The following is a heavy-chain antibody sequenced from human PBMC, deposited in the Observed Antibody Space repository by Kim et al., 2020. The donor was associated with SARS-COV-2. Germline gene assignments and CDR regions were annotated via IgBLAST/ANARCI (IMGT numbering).Heavy chain of an antibody. Sequence: GGSLRLSCAASGFRFTTYSMNWVRQAPGKGLEWLSYISSGSTAIYYAESVKGRFVISRDNAKNSLYLQMNRLRDEDTAIYYCSSDRGAGEYWGHGTLVTVSS. CDR3: SSDRGAGEY. CDR2: ISSGSTAI. V-gene: IGHV3-48*02. D-gene: IGHD3-10*01. J-gene: IGHJ4*01. CDR1: GFRFTTYS.